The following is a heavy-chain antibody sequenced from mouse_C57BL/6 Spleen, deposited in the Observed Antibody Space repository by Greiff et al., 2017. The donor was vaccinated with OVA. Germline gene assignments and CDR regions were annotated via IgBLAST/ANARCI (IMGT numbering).Heavy chain of an antibody. CDR1: GYSFTGYF. CDR2: INPYNGDT. Sequence: EVKLMESGPELVKPGDSVKISCKASGYSFTGYFMNWVMQSHGKSLEWIGRINPYNGDTFYNQKFKGKATLTVDKSSSTAHMELRSLTSEDSAVYYCARIGGYYVGWYFDVWGTGTTVTVSS. D-gene: IGHD2-3*01. CDR3: ARIGGYYVGWYFDV. J-gene: IGHJ1*03. V-gene: IGHV1-20*01.